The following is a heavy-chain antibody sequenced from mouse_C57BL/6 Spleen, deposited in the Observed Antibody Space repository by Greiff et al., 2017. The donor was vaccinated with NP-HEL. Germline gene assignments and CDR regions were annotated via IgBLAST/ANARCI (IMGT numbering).Heavy chain of an antibody. D-gene: IGHD1-1*01. CDR2: INPNNGGT. CDR3: APHYYGSSYFDD. J-gene: IGHJ2*01. V-gene: IGHV1-26*01. CDR1: GYTFTDYY. Sequence: EVQLQQSGPELVKPGASVKISCKASGYTFTDYYMNWVKQSHGKSLEWIGDINPNNGGTSYNQKFKGKATLTVDKSSSTAYMELRSLTSEDSAVYYCAPHYYGSSYFDDWGQGTTLTVSS.